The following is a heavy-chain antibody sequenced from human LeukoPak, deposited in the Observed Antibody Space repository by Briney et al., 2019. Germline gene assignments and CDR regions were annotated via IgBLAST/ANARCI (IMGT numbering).Heavy chain of an antibody. CDR2: IYYSGST. CDR1: GGSVSSGSYY. Sequence: PSETLSLTCTVSGGSVSSGSYYWSWIRQPPGKGLEWIGYIYYSGSTNYNPSLKSRVTISVDTSKNQFSLKLSSVTAADTAVYYCARGLQKAVAGTFDYWGQGTLVTVSS. J-gene: IGHJ4*02. D-gene: IGHD6-19*01. CDR3: ARGLQKAVAGTFDY. V-gene: IGHV4-61*01.